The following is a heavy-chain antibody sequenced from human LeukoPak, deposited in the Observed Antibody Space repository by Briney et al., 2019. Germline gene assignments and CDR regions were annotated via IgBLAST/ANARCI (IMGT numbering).Heavy chain of an antibody. V-gene: IGHV3-7*01. J-gene: IGHJ4*02. CDR1: GFTFSRYW. CDR3: ARGVYEFDY. D-gene: IGHD6-6*01. Sequence: PGGSLRLSCAGSGFTFSRYWMTWVRQAPGKGLEWVANMKEDGGEKYYVDSVKGRFTISRDNVKNSLYLQMNSLRAEDTAVYYCARGVYEFDYWGQGTLVTVSS. CDR2: MKEDGGEK.